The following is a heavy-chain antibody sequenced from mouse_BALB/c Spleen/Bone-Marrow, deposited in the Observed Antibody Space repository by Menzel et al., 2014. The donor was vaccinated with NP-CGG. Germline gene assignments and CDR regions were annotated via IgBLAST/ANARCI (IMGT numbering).Heavy chain of an antibody. CDR3: TRSYRYNEFDY. V-gene: IGHV14-3*02. CDR2: IDPANGST. Sequence: EVQLQQSGAELVKPGASVKLSCTGYGFNSKDTYMHWVKQRPEQGLEWIGWIDPANGSTRYDPKFLGKAPITAATSSYTAYLQLSSQTSEDTTIYYCTRSYRYNEFDYFGQGIMVTVSA. CDR1: GFNSKDTY. J-gene: IGHJ3*01. D-gene: IGHD2-14*01.